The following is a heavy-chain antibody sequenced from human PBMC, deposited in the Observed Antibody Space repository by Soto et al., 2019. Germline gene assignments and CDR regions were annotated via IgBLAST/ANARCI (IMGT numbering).Heavy chain of an antibody. CDR3: AKGVEAGVDY. J-gene: IGHJ4*02. Sequence: QVQLVQSGAEVKNPGASVKVSCKASGYTFTNLDINWMRQATGQGLEWMGWVSPKRGNTGYAQKFQDRVTMTWDTSLGTVYMELSSLTSEDTAVYYCAKGVEAGVDYWGKGTLVTVSS. CDR2: VSPKRGNT. CDR1: GYTFTNLD. V-gene: IGHV1-8*01. D-gene: IGHD6-19*01.